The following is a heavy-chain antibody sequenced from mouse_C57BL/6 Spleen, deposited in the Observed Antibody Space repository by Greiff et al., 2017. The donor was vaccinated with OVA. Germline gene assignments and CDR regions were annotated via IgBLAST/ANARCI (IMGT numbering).Heavy chain of an antibody. CDR3: ARSTTVVAEYYYAMDY. D-gene: IGHD1-1*01. J-gene: IGHJ4*01. CDR1: GFSLTSYA. V-gene: IGHV2-9-1*01. CDR2: IWTGGGT. Sequence: VQRVESGPGLVAPSQSLSITCTVSGFSLTSYAISWVRQPPGKGLEWLGVIWTGGGTNYNSALKSRLSISKDNSKSQVFLKMNSLQTDDTARYYCARSTTVVAEYYYAMDYWGQGTSVTVSS.